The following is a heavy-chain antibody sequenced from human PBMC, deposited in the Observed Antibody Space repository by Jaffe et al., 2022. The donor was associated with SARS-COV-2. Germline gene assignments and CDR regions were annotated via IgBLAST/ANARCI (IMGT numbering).Heavy chain of an antibody. CDR3: ARVDYRGTNINTGKFDP. D-gene: IGHD2-8*01. CDR2: IIPMFGAT. V-gene: IGHV1-69*01. J-gene: IGHJ5*02. CDR1: GDTFSSYA. Sequence: QVQLVQSGAEVKKPGSSVKVSCKASGDTFSSYAVSWVRQAPGQGLEWMGGIIPMFGATHYAQKYQGRVTITADESTSTANMELSSLRSDDTAVYYCARVDYRGTNINTGKFDPWGQGTLVTVSS.